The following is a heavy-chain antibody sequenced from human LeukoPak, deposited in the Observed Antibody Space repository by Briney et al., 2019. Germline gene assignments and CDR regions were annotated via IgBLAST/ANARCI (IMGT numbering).Heavy chain of an antibody. V-gene: IGHV4-39*01. CDR3: ARRNGHTWDVGNWSDP. J-gene: IGHJ5*02. D-gene: IGHD5-24*01. CDR1: GDSIRSNSFF. CDR2: ISYNGVT. Sequence: SETLSLTCSVSGDSIRSNSFFWGWIRQPPGMGLEWIASISYNGVTYYNPFLSSRATVSVDTSKNQFSLRLFSVTAADTAVYYCARRNGHTWDVGNWSDPGGRATLATASS.